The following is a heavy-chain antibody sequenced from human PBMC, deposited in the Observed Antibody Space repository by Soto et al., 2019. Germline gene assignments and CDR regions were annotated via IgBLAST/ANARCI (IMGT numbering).Heavy chain of an antibody. CDR1: GGSMISYY. CDR3: AREGYSSGYYYYYGMDV. CDR2: IYYAGST. J-gene: IGHJ6*02. Sequence: TSETLSLTCTVSGGSMISYYWSWIRQPPGRGLEWIGFIYYAGSTKYNPSLNSRVTISVDTSKNQFSLTVTSVTAADTAVYYCAREGYSSGYYYYYGMDVWGQGTTVTVSS. D-gene: IGHD3-22*01. V-gene: IGHV4-59*01.